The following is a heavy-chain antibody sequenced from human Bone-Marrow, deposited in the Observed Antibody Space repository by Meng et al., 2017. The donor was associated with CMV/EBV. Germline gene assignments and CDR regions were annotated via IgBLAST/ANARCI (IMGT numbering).Heavy chain of an antibody. CDR1: GGSISSSNW. D-gene: IGHD2-2*02. Sequence: SETLSLTCAVSGGSISSSNWWSWVRQPPGKGLEWIGEIYHSGSTNYNPSLKSRVTISVDKSKNQFSLKLSSVTAADTAVYYCARAHTYCSSTSCYNYYYYGMAVWGQGTTVTVSS. CDR3: ARAHTYCSSTSCYNYYYYGMAV. CDR2: IYHSGST. V-gene: IGHV4-4*02. J-gene: IGHJ6*02.